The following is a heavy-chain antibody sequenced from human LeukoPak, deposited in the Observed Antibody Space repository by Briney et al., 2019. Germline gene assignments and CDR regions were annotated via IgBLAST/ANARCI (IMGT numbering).Heavy chain of an antibody. V-gene: IGHV4-59*01. Sequence: SETLSLTCTVSGGSINNYYWSWIRQPPVKGLEWIGHIYYSGTTNYNPSLKSRVTISVDTSKNQLSLKLSSVAAADTAVYYCARGQYYHDSTGYYWWGQGTLVTVSS. D-gene: IGHD3-22*01. CDR2: IYYSGTT. CDR1: GGSINNYY. J-gene: IGHJ4*02. CDR3: ARGQYYHDSTGYYW.